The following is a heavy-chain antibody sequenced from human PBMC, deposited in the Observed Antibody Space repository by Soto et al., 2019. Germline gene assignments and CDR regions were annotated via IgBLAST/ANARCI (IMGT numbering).Heavy chain of an antibody. J-gene: IGHJ4*02. CDR2: FYYSVIT. Sequence: SETLSLTGTVSGVAVNSGDYYWSLIRQPPGKGLEWIGYFYYSVITNYNPSLKSRVTISADTSKNQFSLKLRSVTAAEAAVYYCPRLTVAVPATTHYFDYWRQGTPVTVSS. CDR1: GVAVNSGDYY. D-gene: IGHD1-26*01. CDR3: PRLTVAVPATTHYFDY. V-gene: IGHV4-61*08.